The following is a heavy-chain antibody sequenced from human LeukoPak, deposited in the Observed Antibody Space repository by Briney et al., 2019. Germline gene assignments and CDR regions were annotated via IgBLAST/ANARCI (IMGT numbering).Heavy chain of an antibody. Sequence: GGSLRPSCAASGFTFSSYSMNWVRQAPGKGLGWVSGISGSGGSTYYADSVKGRFTISRDNSKNTLYLQMNSLRAEDTAVYYCAKESRGGSYPPYYYYGMDVWGQGTTVTVSS. J-gene: IGHJ6*01. CDR3: AKESRGGSYPPYYYYGMDV. D-gene: IGHD1-26*01. CDR1: GFTFSSYS. CDR2: ISGSGGST. V-gene: IGHV3-23*01.